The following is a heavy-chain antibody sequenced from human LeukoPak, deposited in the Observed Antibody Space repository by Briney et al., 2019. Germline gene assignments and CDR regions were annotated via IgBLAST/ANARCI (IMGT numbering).Heavy chain of an antibody. CDR1: GFTFSSYS. Sequence: GGSLRLSCAASGFTFSSYSMNWVRQAPGKGLEWVSAISGSGGSTYYADSVKGRFTISRDNSKNTLYLQMSSLRAEDTAVYYCAKDRTYSSGWRFDYWGQGTLVTVSS. CDR2: ISGSGGST. D-gene: IGHD6-19*01. J-gene: IGHJ4*02. CDR3: AKDRTYSSGWRFDY. V-gene: IGHV3-23*01.